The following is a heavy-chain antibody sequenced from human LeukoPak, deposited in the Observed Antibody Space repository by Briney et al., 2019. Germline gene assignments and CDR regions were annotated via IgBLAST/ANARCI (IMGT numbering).Heavy chain of an antibody. CDR1: GGIFGSYA. CDR2: IIPIFDTP. Sequence: SVKLSCKASGGIFGSYAINWVRQAPGQGLEWLGRIIPIFDTPNYAQTFQGRVTISADKSTRTVYMELSSLRSEDTALYYCAKGSRLREAGSYRFWGQGTLVTVSS. CDR3: AKGSRLREAGSYRF. D-gene: IGHD3-16*02. V-gene: IGHV1-69*06. J-gene: IGHJ4*02.